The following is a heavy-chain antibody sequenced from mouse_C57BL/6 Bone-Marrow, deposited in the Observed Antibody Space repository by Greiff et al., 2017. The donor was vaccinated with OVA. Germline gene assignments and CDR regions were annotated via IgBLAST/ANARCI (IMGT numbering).Heavy chain of an antibody. Sequence: EVHLVESEGGLVQPGSSMKLSCTASGFTFSDYYMAWVRQVPEKGLEWVANINYDGSSTYYLDSLKSRFIISRDNAKNILYLQMSSLKSEDTATYYCARGRGYDGYPWFAYWGQGTLVTVSA. V-gene: IGHV5-16*01. J-gene: IGHJ3*01. D-gene: IGHD2-3*01. CDR2: INYDGSST. CDR1: GFTFSDYY. CDR3: ARGRGYDGYPWFAY.